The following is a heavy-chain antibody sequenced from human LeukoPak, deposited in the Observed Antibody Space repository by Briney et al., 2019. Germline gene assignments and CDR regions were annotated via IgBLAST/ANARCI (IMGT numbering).Heavy chain of an antibody. D-gene: IGHD5-12*01. J-gene: IGHJ3*02. CDR1: GLTFSSYG. CDR3: ARALSGYSGYALGTAFDI. V-gene: IGHV3-30*02. CDR2: IRYDGSNK. Sequence: GGSLRLSCAAAGLTFSSYGMHWVRQAPGKGLEWVAFIRYDGSNKYYADSVKGRFTISRDNSKNTLYLQMNSLRAEDTAVYYCARALSGYSGYALGTAFDIWGQGTLVTVSS.